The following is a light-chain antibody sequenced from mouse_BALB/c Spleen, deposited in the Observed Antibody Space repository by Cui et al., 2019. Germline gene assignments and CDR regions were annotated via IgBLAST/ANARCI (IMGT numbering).Light chain of an antibody. CDR3: QQLVEYPFT. J-gene: IGKJ4*01. Sequence: IVITQDELSNLATSGESVSISCRSSKSLLYKDGKTDLNWFLQRPGQSPQLLIYLMSTRASGVSDRFSGSGSGTDFTLEISRVKAEDVGVYYCQQLVEYPFTFGSGTKLEIK. V-gene: IGKV2-112*01. CDR1: KSLLYKDGKTD. CDR2: LMS.